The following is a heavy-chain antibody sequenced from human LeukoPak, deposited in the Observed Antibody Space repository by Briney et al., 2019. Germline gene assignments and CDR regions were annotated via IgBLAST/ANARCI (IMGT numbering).Heavy chain of an antibody. D-gene: IGHD2-2*03. CDR3: ATHGSAHYYMDV. V-gene: IGHV3-23*01. CDR1: GFTFSSYE. CDR2: ISGSGGST. J-gene: IGHJ6*03. Sequence: GGSLRLSCAASGFTFSSYEMNWVRQAPGKGLEWVSVISGSGGSTYYADSVKGRFTISRDNSKNTLHLQMNSLRAEDTAVYYCATHGSAHYYMDVWGKGTTVTISS.